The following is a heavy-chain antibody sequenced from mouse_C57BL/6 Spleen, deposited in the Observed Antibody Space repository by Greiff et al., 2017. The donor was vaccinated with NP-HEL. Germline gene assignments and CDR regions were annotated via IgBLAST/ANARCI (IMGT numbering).Heavy chain of an antibody. D-gene: IGHD1-1*01. V-gene: IGHV5-6*01. Sequence: EVQVVESGGDLVKPGGSLKLSCAASGFTFSSYGMSWVRQTPDKRLEWVATISRGGSYTSSPERVKGRFTLARDNAKNTLYLQRSILKSEDASMYYCASRNGNPFDYWGQGTTLTVSS. CDR3: ASRNGNPFDY. CDR2: ISRGGSYT. J-gene: IGHJ2*01. CDR1: GFTFSSYG.